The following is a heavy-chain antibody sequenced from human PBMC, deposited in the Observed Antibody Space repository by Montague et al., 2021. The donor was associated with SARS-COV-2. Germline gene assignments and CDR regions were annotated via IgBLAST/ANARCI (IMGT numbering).Heavy chain of an antibody. J-gene: IGHJ4*02. CDR3: ARSQHCGSDCYFAY. V-gene: IGHV5-10-1*01. Sequence: QSGSEVKKSGESLRISCRGSGYDFTRYWISWVRQMPEKGLEWMGXINPADSQTNYSPSFQGQVTISVDKSITTAYLQWSSLKPSDTAIYYCARSQHCGSDCYFAYWGQGSLVTVSS. CDR2: INPADSQT. CDR1: GYDFTRYW. D-gene: IGHD2-21*02.